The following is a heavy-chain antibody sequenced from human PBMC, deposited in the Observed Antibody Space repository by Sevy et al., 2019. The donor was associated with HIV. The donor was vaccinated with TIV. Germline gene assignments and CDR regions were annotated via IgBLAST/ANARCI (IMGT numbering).Heavy chain of an antibody. D-gene: IGHD6-13*01. CDR3: TRDSSSWYTTDYNYGMDV. CDR1: GFTFGDYA. J-gene: IGHJ6*02. CDR2: IRSNVYGGTT. V-gene: IGHV3-49*03. Sequence: GGSLRLSCTASGFTFGDYAMSWFRQAPGKGLEWVGFIRSNVYGGTTEYAAYVKGRFTVSRDDSKRIAYLQMNSLKTEDTAVYYCTRDSSSWYTTDYNYGMDVWGQGTTVTVSS.